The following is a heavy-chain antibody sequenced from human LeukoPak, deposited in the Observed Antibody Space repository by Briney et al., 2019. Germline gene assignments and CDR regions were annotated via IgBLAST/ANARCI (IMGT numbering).Heavy chain of an antibody. CDR2: NSNSGTT. J-gene: IGHJ3*02. V-gene: IGHV4-31*01. Sequence: PSQTLSLTCTVSGDSVTSGGYFWTCNRQHPEKGLEWIAYNSNSGTTSYNPSLKGQVSISVDTSNNQFSLRLSSVTAADTAVYYCARDVVVPSSPHAFDIWGQGTMVTVSS. D-gene: IGHD2-21*01. CDR1: GDSVTSGGYF. CDR3: ARDVVVPSSPHAFDI.